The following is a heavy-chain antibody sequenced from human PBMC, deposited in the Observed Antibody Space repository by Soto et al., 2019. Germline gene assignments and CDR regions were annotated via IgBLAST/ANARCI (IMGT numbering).Heavy chain of an antibody. V-gene: IGHV4-39*02. CDR1: GDSVRSSSYY. CDR3: AGDKTWMEPSLNY. CDR2: IYYSGGT. J-gene: IGHJ4*02. D-gene: IGHD1-1*01. Sequence: SETLSLTCTVSGDSVRSSSYYWGWIRQPPGKGLEWIGSIYYSGGTYYDPSLKSRVTISVDTSRNHFSLKLTSVTAADTAVYYCAGDKTWMEPSLNYWGQGILVTVSS.